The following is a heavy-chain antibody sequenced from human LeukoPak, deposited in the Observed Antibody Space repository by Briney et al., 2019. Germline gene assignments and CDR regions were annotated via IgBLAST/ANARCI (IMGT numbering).Heavy chain of an antibody. Sequence: SVKVSCKASGGTFSSYAISWVRQAPGQGLEWMGGIIPIFGTANYAQKFQGRVTITADESTSTAYMELSSLRSEDTAVYYCASNWNDRGRYYYGMDVWGQGTLLTVSS. J-gene: IGHJ6*02. CDR3: ASNWNDRGRYYYGMDV. D-gene: IGHD1-1*01. CDR2: IIPIFGTA. V-gene: IGHV1-69*13. CDR1: GGTFSSYA.